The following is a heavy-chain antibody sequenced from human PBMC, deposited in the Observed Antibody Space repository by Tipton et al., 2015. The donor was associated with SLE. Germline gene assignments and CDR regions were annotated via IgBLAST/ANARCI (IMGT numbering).Heavy chain of an antibody. D-gene: IGHD3-22*01. CDR2: NYYAGST. Sequence: LRLSCTVYGVSISSTNSYWDWLRQPPGRGLEWIGTNYYAGSTYYSPSLKSPVTITLDTSKNHLSLKLSSVTAADTAVYCCARRDRWLRAPLYCGQGAVVSVSS. CDR3: ARRDRWLRAPLY. J-gene: IGHJ4*02. V-gene: IGHV4-39*07. CDR1: GVSISSTNSY.